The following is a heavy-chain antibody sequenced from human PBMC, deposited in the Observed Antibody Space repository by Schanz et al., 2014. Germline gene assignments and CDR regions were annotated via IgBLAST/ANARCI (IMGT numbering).Heavy chain of an antibody. V-gene: IGHV3-23*04. D-gene: IGHD2-15*01. J-gene: IGHJ6*02. CDR2: ISASGGST. CDR1: GFTFSSYA. Sequence: EQLVESGGGLIQPGGSLRLSCAASGFTFSSYAMSWVRQAPGKGLEWVSTISASGGSTYYADSVKGRFTISRDNSKNILYLQMNSLRAEDTAVYYCAKARRKSNCSGGRCFHYSYYGMDVWGQGTTVTVSS. CDR3: AKARRKSNCSGGRCFHYSYYGMDV.